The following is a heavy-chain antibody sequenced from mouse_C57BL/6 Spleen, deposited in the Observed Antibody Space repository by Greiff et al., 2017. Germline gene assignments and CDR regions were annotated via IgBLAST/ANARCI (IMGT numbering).Heavy chain of an antibody. CDR2: IYPGDGDT. CDR1: GYAFSSYW. V-gene: IGHV1-80*01. D-gene: IGHD4-1*01. Sequence: QVQLKESGAELVKPGASVKISCKASGYAFSSYWMNWVKQRPGKGLEWIGQIYPGDGDTTYNGKFKGKATLTADKSSSTAYMQLSSLTSEDSAVYFCARNWDNYAMDYWGQGTSVTVSS. CDR3: ARNWDNYAMDY. J-gene: IGHJ4*01.